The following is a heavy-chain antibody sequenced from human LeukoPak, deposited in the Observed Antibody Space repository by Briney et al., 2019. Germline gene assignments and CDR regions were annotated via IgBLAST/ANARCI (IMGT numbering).Heavy chain of an antibody. Sequence: GGSLRLSCAASGFIFSTYPMSWVRQAPGKGLEWVSAISGSGGSTYYADSVKGRSTISRDNSKNTLYLQMNSLRAEDTAVYYCAKDYSSGPAALDYWGQGTLVTVSS. CDR2: ISGSGGST. V-gene: IGHV3-23*01. J-gene: IGHJ4*02. D-gene: IGHD6-19*01. CDR3: AKDYSSGPAALDY. CDR1: GFIFSTYP.